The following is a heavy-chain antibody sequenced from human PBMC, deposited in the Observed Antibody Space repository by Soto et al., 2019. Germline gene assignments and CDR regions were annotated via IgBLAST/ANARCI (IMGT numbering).Heavy chain of an antibody. Sequence: GGSLRLSCAASGFTFSSYSMNWVRQAPGKGLEWVSYISSSSSTIYYADSVKGRFTISRDNAKNSLYLQMNSLRAEDTAVYYCARQAYIMTTPPNWFDPWGQGTLVTVSS. CDR1: GFTFSSYS. V-gene: IGHV3-48*01. D-gene: IGHD4-17*01. J-gene: IGHJ5*02. CDR2: ISSSSSTI. CDR3: ARQAYIMTTPPNWFDP.